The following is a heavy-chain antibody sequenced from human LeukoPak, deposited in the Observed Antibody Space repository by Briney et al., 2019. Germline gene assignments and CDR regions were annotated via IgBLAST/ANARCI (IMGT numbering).Heavy chain of an antibody. CDR3: ARDPTSAGWFDP. J-gene: IGHJ5*02. CDR2: IWYDGSNK. V-gene: IGHV3-33*01. D-gene: IGHD2-2*01. Sequence: PGRSLRLSCAASGFTFSSYGMHRVRQAPGKGLEWVAVIWYDGSNKYYADSVKGRFTISRDNSKNTLYLQMNSLRAEDTAVYYCARDPTSAGWFDPWGQGTLVTVSS. CDR1: GFTFSSYG.